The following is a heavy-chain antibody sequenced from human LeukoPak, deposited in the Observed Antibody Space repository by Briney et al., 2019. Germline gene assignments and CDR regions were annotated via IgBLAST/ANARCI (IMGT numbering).Heavy chain of an antibody. CDR2: IYSGGST. V-gene: IGHV3-66*04. CDR1: GFTVSSNY. J-gene: IGHJ4*02. CDR3: ASQWFEYYFDY. Sequence: GGSLRLSCAASGFTVSSNYMSWVRQAPGKGLEWVSVIYSGGSTYYADSVKGRFTISRDNSKNTLYLQMNSLRAEDTAVYYRASQWFEYYFDYWGRGTLVTVSS. D-gene: IGHD3-10*01.